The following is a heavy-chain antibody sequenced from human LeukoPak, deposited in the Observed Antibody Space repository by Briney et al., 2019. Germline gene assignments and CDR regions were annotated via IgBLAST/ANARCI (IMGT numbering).Heavy chain of an antibody. CDR2: ISSSSYI. V-gene: IGHV3-21*01. Sequence: SGGSLRLSCAASGFTLSSYSMNWVRQAPGKGLEWVSSISSSSYIYYADSVKGRFTISRDNAKNSLYLQMNSLRAEDTAVYYCARDEGYYDSSGYYLSDFDYWGQGTLVTVSS. J-gene: IGHJ4*02. CDR1: GFTLSSYS. CDR3: ARDEGYYDSSGYYLSDFDY. D-gene: IGHD3-22*01.